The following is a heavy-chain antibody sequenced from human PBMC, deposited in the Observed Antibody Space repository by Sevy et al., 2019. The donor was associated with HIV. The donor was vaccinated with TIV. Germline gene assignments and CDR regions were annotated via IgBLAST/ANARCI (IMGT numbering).Heavy chain of an antibody. D-gene: IGHD3-22*01. CDR1: GFTFSNYG. V-gene: IGHV3-33*01. CDR2: IWNDGSNK. Sequence: GSLRLSCAASGFTFSNYGMHWVRQAPGKGLEGVAVIWNDGSNKYYADSVKGRFTISRDNSKNTLYLQMNSLRVEDTAVYFCARGGDFNDRSAKRDFDYWGQGTLVTVSS. CDR3: ARGGDFNDRSAKRDFDY. J-gene: IGHJ4*02.